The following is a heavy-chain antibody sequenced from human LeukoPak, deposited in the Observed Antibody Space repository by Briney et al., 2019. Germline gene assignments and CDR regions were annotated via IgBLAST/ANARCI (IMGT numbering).Heavy chain of an antibody. CDR3: ARDAMVRASLDY. CDR1: GGTFSSYA. V-gene: IGHV1-69*04. J-gene: IGHJ4*02. CDR2: IIPILGIA. Sequence: SVKVSCKASGGTFSSYAISWVRQAPGQGLEWMGRIIPILGIANYAQKFQGRVTITADKSTSTAYMELSSLRSEDTAVYYCARDAMVRASLDYWGQGTLVTVSS. D-gene: IGHD3-10*01.